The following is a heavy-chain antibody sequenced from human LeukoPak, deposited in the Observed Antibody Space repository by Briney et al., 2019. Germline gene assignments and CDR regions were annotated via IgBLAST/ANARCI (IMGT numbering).Heavy chain of an antibody. CDR3: ARDYGGSSPFDY. J-gene: IGHJ4*02. CDR2: ISSSGSTI. D-gene: IGHD4-23*01. V-gene: IGHV3-48*03. Sequence: GGSLRLSCATSVFTLSSYVMSWVRPAPGRGLEWVSYISSSGSTIYYADTLKGRFTLSRDKATNSQYLQMKRLREEDTAVYYCARDYGGSSPFDYWGQGTLVTVSS. CDR1: VFTLSSYV.